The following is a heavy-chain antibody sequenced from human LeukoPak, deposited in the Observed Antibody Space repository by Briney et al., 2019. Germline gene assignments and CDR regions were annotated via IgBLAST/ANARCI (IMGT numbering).Heavy chain of an antibody. CDR3: ARANYYDSSGYGY. CDR2: INHSGST. D-gene: IGHD3-22*01. J-gene: IGHJ4*02. V-gene: IGHV4-34*01. CDR1: GFTFSTYA. Sequence: PGGSLRLSCAASGFTFSTYAMSWVRQAPGKGLEWIGEINHSGSTNYNPSLKSRVTISVDTSKNQFSLKLSSVTAADTAVYYCARANYYDSSGYGYWGQGTLVTVSS.